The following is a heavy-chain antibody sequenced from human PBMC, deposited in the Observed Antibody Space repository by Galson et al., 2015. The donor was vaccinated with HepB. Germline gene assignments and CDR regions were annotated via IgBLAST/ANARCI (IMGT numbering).Heavy chain of an antibody. CDR2: ISYDGSNK. Sequence: SLRLSCAASGFTFSSYAMHWVRQAPGKGLEWVAVISYDGSNKYYADSVKGRFTISRDISKNTLYLQMNSLRAEDTAVYYCAREERGYWGQGTLVTVSS. CDR3: AREERGY. V-gene: IGHV3-30-3*01. CDR1: GFTFSSYA. J-gene: IGHJ4*02.